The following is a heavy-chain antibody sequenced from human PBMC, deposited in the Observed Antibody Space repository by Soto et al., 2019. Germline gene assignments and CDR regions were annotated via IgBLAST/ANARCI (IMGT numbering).Heavy chain of an antibody. J-gene: IGHJ4*02. D-gene: IGHD2-21*02. CDR3: ARDGLRDLLTHHPFDY. CDR1: GGSISSGDYY. V-gene: IGHV4-30-4*01. CDR2: IYYSGST. Sequence: SETLSLTCTVSGGSISSGDYYWSWIRQPPGKGLEWIGYIYYSGSTYYNPSLKSRVTISVDTSKNQFSLKLSSVTAADTAVYYCARDGLRDLLTHHPFDYWGQGTLVTVSS.